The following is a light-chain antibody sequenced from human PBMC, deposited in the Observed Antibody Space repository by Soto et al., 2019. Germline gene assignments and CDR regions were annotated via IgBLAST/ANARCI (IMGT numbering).Light chain of an antibody. V-gene: IGKV3-20*01. CDR3: PQYGAYPQT. CDR2: GAS. Sequence: EIVLTQVPGTLSLCPGERATLSCRASQSVSSYLAWYQQKHGQAPRLLTYGASTRATGIPDRFSGGGSGTDFTLTISRLEPEDFNVYFCPQYGAYPQTFGQGTKVDIK. J-gene: IGKJ1*01. CDR1: QSVSSY.